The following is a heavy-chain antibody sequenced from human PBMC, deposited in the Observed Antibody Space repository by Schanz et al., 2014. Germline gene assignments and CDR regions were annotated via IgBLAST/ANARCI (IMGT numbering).Heavy chain of an antibody. CDR1: GGTFSRYA. V-gene: IGHV1-18*01. CDR3: ARDRDQWDGNYLDY. CDR2: IGGSDGNT. J-gene: IGHJ4*02. Sequence: QVQLVESGSELKKPGSSVKVSCKASGGTFSRYAISWVRQAPGQGLEWMGWIGGSDGNTNFAQKFQGRVTMTTDTSTSTVYMELRSLTSDDSAVYYCARDRDQWDGNYLDYWGQGTLVTVSS. D-gene: IGHD1-26*01.